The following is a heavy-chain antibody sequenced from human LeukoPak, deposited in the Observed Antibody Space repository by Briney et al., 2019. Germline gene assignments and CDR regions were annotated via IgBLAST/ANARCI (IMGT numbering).Heavy chain of an antibody. D-gene: IGHD6-13*01. Sequence: GGSLRLSCAASGFTFSSYAMSWVRQAPGKGLEWVSAISGSGGSTYYADSVKGRFTISRDNSKNTLYLQMNSLRAEDTAVYYCAKDDGYSSSWSQQPLDYWGQGTLVTVSS. V-gene: IGHV3-23*01. CDR1: GFTFSSYA. CDR3: AKDDGYSSSWSQQPLDY. J-gene: IGHJ4*02. CDR2: ISGSGGST.